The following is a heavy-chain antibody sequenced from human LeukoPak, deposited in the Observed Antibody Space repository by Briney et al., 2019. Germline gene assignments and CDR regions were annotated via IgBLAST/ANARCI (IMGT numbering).Heavy chain of an antibody. V-gene: IGHV3-64*02. CDR2: ISSNGGNK. CDR3: ARDPPRAAWVFDY. CDR1: GFSFSTHA. D-gene: IGHD6-25*01. J-gene: IGHJ4*02. Sequence: GGSLRLSCAASGFSFSTHAMHWVRQAPGKGLEYVSGISSNGGNKYYADSVKGRFTISRDNSKNTLYLQMNSLRAEDTAVYYCARDPPRAAWVFDYWGQGTLVSVSP.